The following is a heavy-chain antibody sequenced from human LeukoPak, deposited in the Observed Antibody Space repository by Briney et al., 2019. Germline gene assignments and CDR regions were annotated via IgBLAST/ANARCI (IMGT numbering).Heavy chain of an antibody. CDR3: AKKFEPAYRESRLVYYYYYYMDV. CDR2: ISGGGDRT. Sequence: GGSLRLSCAASGFTFSNYAMSWVRQAPGKGLEWVSFISGGGDRTYYADSVKGRFTVSRDNSKNTVHLQMNSLRAEDTAVYYCAKKFEPAYRESRLVYYYYYYMDVWGKGTTVTVSS. J-gene: IGHJ6*03. CDR1: GFTFSNYA. D-gene: IGHD1-14*01. V-gene: IGHV3-23*01.